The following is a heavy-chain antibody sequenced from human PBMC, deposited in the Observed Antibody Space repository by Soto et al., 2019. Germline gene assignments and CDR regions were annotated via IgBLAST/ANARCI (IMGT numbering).Heavy chain of an antibody. Sequence: ASVKVSCKASGNTFTSYDINWVRQAAGHGLEWMGWINPNSGNIGYAQKFQGRVTMTRDTAIRTAYMEVSRLRSDDTAVYYCARGRASGSYYLLDYWGQGTLVTVSS. CDR2: INPNSGNI. D-gene: IGHD3-10*01. J-gene: IGHJ4*02. CDR1: GNTFTSYD. CDR3: ARGRASGSYYLLDY. V-gene: IGHV1-8*01.